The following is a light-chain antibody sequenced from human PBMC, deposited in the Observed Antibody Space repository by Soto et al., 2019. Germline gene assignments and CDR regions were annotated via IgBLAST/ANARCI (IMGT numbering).Light chain of an antibody. V-gene: IGKV1-5*03. CDR3: QQYNSYWT. CDR2: KAS. J-gene: IGKJ1*01. CDR1: QSISSW. Sequence: DIQMTHSPSTLSASVGCRFTITCRASQSISSWLAWYQQKPGKAPKLLIYKASSLESGVQSRFSGSGSGTELTLTIRSLQPDDFATYYCQQYNSYWTFGPGTKVDI.